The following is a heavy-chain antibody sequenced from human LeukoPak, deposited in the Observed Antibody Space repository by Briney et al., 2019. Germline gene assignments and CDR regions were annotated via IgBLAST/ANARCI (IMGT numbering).Heavy chain of an antibody. CDR2: IIPIFGTA. Sequence: SVKVSCEASGGTFSSYAISWVRQAPGQGLEWMGGIIPIFGTANYAQKFQGRVTITADESTSTAYMELSRLRSDDTAVYYCARDAAFGGVIVTWGQGTLVTVSS. J-gene: IGHJ5*02. V-gene: IGHV1-69*13. CDR3: ARDAAFGGVIVT. CDR1: GGTFSSYA. D-gene: IGHD3-16*02.